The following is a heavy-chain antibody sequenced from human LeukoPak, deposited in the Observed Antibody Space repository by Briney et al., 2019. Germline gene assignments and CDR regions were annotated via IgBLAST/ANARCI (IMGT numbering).Heavy chain of an antibody. CDR1: GFTFSSYE. J-gene: IGHJ4*02. CDR3: AREGSGYSYGSYDY. Sequence: GGSLRLSCAASGFTFSSYEMNWVRQAPGKGLEWVSYISSSGSTIYYADSVKGRFTISRDNAKNSLYLQVNSLRAEDTAVYYCAREGSGYSYGSYDYWGQGTLVTVSS. V-gene: IGHV3-48*03. D-gene: IGHD5-18*01. CDR2: ISSSGSTI.